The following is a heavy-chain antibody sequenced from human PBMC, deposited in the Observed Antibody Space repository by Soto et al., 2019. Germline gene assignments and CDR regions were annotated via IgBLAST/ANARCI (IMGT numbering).Heavy chain of an antibody. CDR1: GASVSTHY. Sequence: PSETLSLTCTVSGASVSTHYCTWIRQSPGKGPEWIGYLSYTGNTNYNPSLKSRVTISVDASKNQFSLSLDSVTAADTAVYFCATASNWNYTPAHYWGQGTLVPVSS. V-gene: IGHV4-59*02. J-gene: IGHJ4*02. CDR2: LSYTGNT. D-gene: IGHD1-7*01. CDR3: ATASNWNYTPAHY.